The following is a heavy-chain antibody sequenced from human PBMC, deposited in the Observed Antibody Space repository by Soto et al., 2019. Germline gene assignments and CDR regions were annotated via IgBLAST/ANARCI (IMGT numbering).Heavy chain of an antibody. CDR3: AVLGFVVDF. CDR1: GETPSTWA. D-gene: IGHD2-15*01. Sequence: QVQLVQSGAEVKKPGSSVKVSCKASGETPSTWAISWVRQAPGQGLEWMAGIIPIYGTANYVQKFQGSVTITADNSTRTTYMEMSNLRSYDTAVFYCAVLGFVVDFWGQGTLVTVSS. CDR2: IIPIYGTA. V-gene: IGHV1-69*14. J-gene: IGHJ4*02.